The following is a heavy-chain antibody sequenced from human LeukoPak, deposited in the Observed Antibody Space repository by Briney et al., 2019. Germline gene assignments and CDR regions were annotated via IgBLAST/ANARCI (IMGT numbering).Heavy chain of an antibody. CDR3: AITSSGWYYFDY. CDR1: GFTFSSYG. V-gene: IGHV3-33*01. J-gene: IGHJ4*02. D-gene: IGHD6-19*01. CDR2: IWYDGSNK. Sequence: GGSLRLXCAASGFTFSSYGMHWVRQAPGKGLEWVAVIWYDGSNKYYADSVKGRFTISRDNSKNTLYLQMNSLRAEDTAVYYCAITSSGWYYFDYWGQGTLVTVSS.